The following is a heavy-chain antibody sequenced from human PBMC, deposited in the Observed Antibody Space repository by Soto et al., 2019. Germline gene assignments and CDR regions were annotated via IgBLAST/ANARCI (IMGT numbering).Heavy chain of an antibody. CDR2: INARNGNT. J-gene: IGHJ5*01. Sequence: ASMMVSCKASGYTFTSYAMHWVRQAPGQRLEWMGWINARNGNTKYSQKFQGRVTITRDTSASTAYMELNSLRAEDTAVYYCSRDCPGSSTTCYGNEWFDSWGQGTLVTVSS. V-gene: IGHV1-3*01. CDR1: GYTFTSYA. CDR3: SRDCPGSSTTCYGNEWFDS. D-gene: IGHD2-2*01.